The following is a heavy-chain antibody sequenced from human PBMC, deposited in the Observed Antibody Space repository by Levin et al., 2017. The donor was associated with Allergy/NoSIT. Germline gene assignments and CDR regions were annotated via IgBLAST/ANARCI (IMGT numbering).Heavy chain of an antibody. V-gene: IGHV1-2*02. D-gene: IGHD6-19*01. CDR2: INPRSGDT. CDR3: ARVGTGWSGSFDY. J-gene: IGHJ4*02. CDR1: GYNYIAYY. Sequence: PGESLKISCKASGYNYIAYYIHWVRQAPGQGLEWMGWINPRSGDTKYVQKFQGRVTMTRDTSINTAYMELSSLKSDDTAVYYCARVGTGWSGSFDYWGQGTLVTVSS.